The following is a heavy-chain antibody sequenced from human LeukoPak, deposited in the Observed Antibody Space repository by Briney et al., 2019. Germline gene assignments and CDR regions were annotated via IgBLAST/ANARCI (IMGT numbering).Heavy chain of an antibody. D-gene: IGHD4-17*01. CDR1: GFTFSSYG. CDR3: ASPGGDYVGVDYYGMDV. V-gene: IGHV3-33*01. Sequence: PGRSLRLSCAASGFTFSSYGMHWVRQAPGKGLEWVAVMWYDGSNKYYADSVKGRFTISRDNSKNTLYLQMNSLRAEDTAVYYCASPGGDYVGVDYYGMDVWGKGTTVTVSS. J-gene: IGHJ6*04. CDR2: MWYDGSNK.